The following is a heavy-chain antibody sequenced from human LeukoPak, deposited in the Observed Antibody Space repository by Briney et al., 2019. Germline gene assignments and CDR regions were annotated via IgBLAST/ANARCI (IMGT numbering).Heavy chain of an antibody. CDR3: ARGPMVRGVIIPVYGMDV. V-gene: IGHV1-46*01. D-gene: IGHD3-10*01. CDR2: TNPSGGST. J-gene: IGHJ6*04. CDR1: GGTFSSYA. Sequence: ASVKVSCKASGGTFSSYAISWVRQAPGQGLEWMGITNPSGGSTSYAQKFQGRVTMTRDTSTSTVYMELSSLRSEDTAVYYCARGPMVRGVIIPVYGMDVWGKGTTVTVSS.